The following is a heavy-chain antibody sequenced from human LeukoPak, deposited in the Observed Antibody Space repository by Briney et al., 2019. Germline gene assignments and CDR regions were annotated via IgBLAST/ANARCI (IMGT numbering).Heavy chain of an antibody. CDR1: GGSFSGYY. Sequence: SETLSLTCAVYGGSFSGYYWSWIRQPPGKGLEWIGEINHSGSTNYNPSLKSRVTISVDTSKNQFSLKLSSVTAADTAVYYCARGALDYDFWSGYSNYFDYWGQGTLVTVSS. CDR3: ARGALDYDFWSGYSNYFDY. CDR2: INHSGST. J-gene: IGHJ4*02. D-gene: IGHD3-3*01. V-gene: IGHV4-34*01.